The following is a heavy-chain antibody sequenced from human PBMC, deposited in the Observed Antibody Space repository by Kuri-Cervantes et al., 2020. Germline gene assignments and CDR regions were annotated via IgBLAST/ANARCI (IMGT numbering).Heavy chain of an antibody. Sequence: ASVKVSCKASGYTFTSYGISWVRQAPGQGLEWMGIINPSGGSTSYAQKFQGRVTMTRDTSTSTVYMGLSSLRSEDTAVYYCAKDQFDYDSSGIFDYWGQGTLVTVSS. CDR1: GYTFTSYG. CDR3: AKDQFDYDSSGIFDY. V-gene: IGHV1-46*01. CDR2: INPSGGST. J-gene: IGHJ4*02. D-gene: IGHD3-22*01.